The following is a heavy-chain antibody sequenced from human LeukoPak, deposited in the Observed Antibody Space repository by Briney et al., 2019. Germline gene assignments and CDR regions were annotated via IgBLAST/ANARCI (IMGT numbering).Heavy chain of an antibody. CDR3: SKDDHYRVGGLEY. CDR1: GFRFRNYA. J-gene: IGHJ4*02. V-gene: IGHV3-30*18. CDR2: ISYDGSEK. D-gene: IGHD1-26*01. Sequence: PGGSLRLSCEVSGFRFRNYAMHWVRQAPGKGLEWVSLISYDGSEKYYADSVKGRFSISRDTSRNTVYLQMNSLRVDDTALYYCSKDDHYRVGGLEYWGQGTLVTVSS.